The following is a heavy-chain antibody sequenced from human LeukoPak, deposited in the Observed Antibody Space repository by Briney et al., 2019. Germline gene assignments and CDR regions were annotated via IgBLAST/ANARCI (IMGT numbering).Heavy chain of an antibody. V-gene: IGHV4-34*01. CDR1: GGSFSGYY. CDR2: INHSGST. J-gene: IGHJ5*02. Sequence: PSETLSLTCAVYGGSFSGYYWSWIRQPPGKGLEWIGEINHSGSTNYNPSLKSRVTISVDTSKNQFSLKLSSVTAADTAVYYCARRDPSVYNWFDPWGQGTLVTVSS. CDR3: ARRDPSVYNWFDP.